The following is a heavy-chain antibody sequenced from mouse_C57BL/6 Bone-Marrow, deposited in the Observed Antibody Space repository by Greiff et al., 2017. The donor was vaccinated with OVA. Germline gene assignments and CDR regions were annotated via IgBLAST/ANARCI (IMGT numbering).Heavy chain of an antibody. CDR1: GYTFTSYT. CDR2: INPSSGYT. V-gene: IGHV1-4*01. J-gene: IGHJ1*03. CDR3: ARSIYYGSSYDWYFDV. D-gene: IGHD1-1*01. Sequence: QVQLQQSGAELARPGASVKMSCKASGYTFTSYTMHWVKQRPGQGLEWIGYINPSSGYTKYNQKFKDKATLTADKSSSTAYMQLSSLTSEDSAVYYCARSIYYGSSYDWYFDVWGTGTTVTVSS.